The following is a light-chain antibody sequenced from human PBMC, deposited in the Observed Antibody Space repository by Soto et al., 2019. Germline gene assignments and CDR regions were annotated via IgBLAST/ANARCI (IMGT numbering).Light chain of an antibody. Sequence: EIVLTQSPGTLSLSPGERATLSCRASQSVSSSYLAWCQQKPGQAPRPLIYGASSRATDIPDRFSGSGSGTDFTLTISRLEPEDFAVYYCQQYGSSPLTFGGGTKVEIK. CDR3: QQYGSSPLT. J-gene: IGKJ4*01. CDR1: QSVSSSY. V-gene: IGKV3-20*01. CDR2: GAS.